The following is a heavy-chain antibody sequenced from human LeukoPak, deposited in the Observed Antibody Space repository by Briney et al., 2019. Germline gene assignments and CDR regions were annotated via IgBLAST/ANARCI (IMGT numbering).Heavy chain of an antibody. V-gene: IGHV3-33*01. CDR2: IWYDGSNK. Sequence: GGSLRLSCAASGFTFSSYGVHWVRQAPGKGLEGVAVIWYDGSNKYYADSVKGRFTISRDNSKNTLYLQMNSLRAEDTAVYYCAREYYDFWSGYYPYYYYGMDVWGQGTTVTVSS. CDR1: GFTFSSYG. J-gene: IGHJ6*02. CDR3: AREYYDFWSGYYPYYYYGMDV. D-gene: IGHD3-3*01.